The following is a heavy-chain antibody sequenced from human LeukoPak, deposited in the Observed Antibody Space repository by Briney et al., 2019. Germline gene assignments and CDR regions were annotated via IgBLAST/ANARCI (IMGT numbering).Heavy chain of an antibody. Sequence: GGSLRLSCAASAFTFNNPWMSWVRQAPGKGLEWVGRIKSKTDGGTPDYAAPVKGRFTISRDDSKNTLYLQMNSLKTEDTAVYYCTTEGGWSFYFDYWGQGTLVTVSS. D-gene: IGHD2-15*01. J-gene: IGHJ4*02. CDR1: AFTFNNPW. CDR3: TTEGGWSFYFDY. V-gene: IGHV3-15*01. CDR2: IKSKTDGGTP.